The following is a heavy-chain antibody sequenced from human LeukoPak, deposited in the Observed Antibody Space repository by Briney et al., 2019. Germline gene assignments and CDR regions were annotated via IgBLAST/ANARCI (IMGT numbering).Heavy chain of an antibody. D-gene: IGHD2-8*01. Sequence: SCKASGGTFSSYAMSWVRQAPGKGLEWVSAISGSGGSTYYADSVKGRFTISRDNSKNTLYLQMNSLRAEDTAVYYCAKEDIVLMGALGYWGQGTLVTVSS. J-gene: IGHJ4*02. CDR2: ISGSGGST. CDR1: GGTFSSYA. CDR3: AKEDIVLMGALGY. V-gene: IGHV3-23*01.